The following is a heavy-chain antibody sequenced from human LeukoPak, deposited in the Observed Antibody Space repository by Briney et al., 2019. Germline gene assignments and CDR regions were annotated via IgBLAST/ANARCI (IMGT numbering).Heavy chain of an antibody. J-gene: IGHJ4*02. V-gene: IGHV3-23*01. CDR2: SSGSGGST. Sequence: GGSLRLSCAASGFTFSSYAMSWVRQAPGKGLEWVSASSGSGGSTYYADSVKGRFTISRDNSKNTLYLQMNSLRAEDTAVYYCAKDERPYYDFWSGYYWGQGTLVTVSS. CDR3: AKDERPYYDFWSGYY. D-gene: IGHD3-3*01. CDR1: GFTFSSYA.